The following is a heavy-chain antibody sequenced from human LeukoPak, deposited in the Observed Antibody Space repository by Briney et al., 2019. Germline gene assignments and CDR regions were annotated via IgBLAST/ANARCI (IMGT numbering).Heavy chain of an antibody. CDR1: GGTISNYY. J-gene: IGHJ4*02. D-gene: IGHD6-19*01. Sequence: SETLSLTCTVSGGTISNYYWNWSRQPPGKGLEWVGYIHYSGNTKYSSSLKSRATTSVDTSKNQFSLKLSSVTAADTAVYYCARWYSSGWAFDYWGQGTLVTVSS. CDR3: ARWYSSGWAFDY. V-gene: IGHV4-59*08. CDR2: IHYSGNT.